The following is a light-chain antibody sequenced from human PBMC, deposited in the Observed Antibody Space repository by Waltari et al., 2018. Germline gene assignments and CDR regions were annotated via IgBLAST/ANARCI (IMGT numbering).Light chain of an antibody. V-gene: IGLV2-23*01. CDR2: EGT. CDR1: SADVGNYNL. J-gene: IGLJ3*02. CDR3: CSFASTSTLNWV. Sequence: QSALTQPASVSGSPGQSVTISCTETSADVGNYNLVPWYQQHPGKVPQLMIYEGTKRPSGVSNRFSGSKSGNTASLTISGLQAEDEADYYCCSFASTSTLNWVFGGGTKLTVL.